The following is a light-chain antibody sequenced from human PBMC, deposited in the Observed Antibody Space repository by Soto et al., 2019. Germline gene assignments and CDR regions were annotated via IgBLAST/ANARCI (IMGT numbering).Light chain of an antibody. J-gene: IGLJ2*01. CDR3: CSYAGHTNVL. V-gene: IGLV2-8*01. Sequence: QSALTQPPSASGSPGQSVTISCTGTINDVGGYNYVSWYQHYPDEAPKLMIYEVVKRPSGVPDRFSGSKSGNTASLTVSGLQAEDEADYYCCSYAGHTNVLFGGGTKLTVL. CDR1: INDVGGYNY. CDR2: EVV.